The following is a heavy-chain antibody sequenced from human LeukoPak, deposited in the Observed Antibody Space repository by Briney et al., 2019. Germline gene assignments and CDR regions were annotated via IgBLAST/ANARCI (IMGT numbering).Heavy chain of an antibody. J-gene: IGHJ6*02. V-gene: IGHV3-30*03. D-gene: IGHD4-11*01. CDR3: ARNRDYTNYYYYYGMDV. CDR2: ISYDGSNK. Sequence: GRSLRLSCAASGFTFSSYGMHWVRQAPGKGLEWVAVISYDGSNKYYADSVKGRFTISRDNAKNSLYLQMNSLRAEDTAVYYCARNRDYTNYYYYYGMDVWGQGTTVTVSS. CDR1: GFTFSSYG.